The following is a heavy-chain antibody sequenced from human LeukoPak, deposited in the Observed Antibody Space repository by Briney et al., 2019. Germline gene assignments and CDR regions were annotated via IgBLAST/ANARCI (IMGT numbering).Heavy chain of an antibody. CDR1: AGSFSGYY. Sequence: SETLSLTCAVYAGSFSGYYWSWIRQPPGKGLEWIGEVNHSGSTNYNPSLKSRVTISVDTSKNQFSLNLSSVTAADTAVYYCARGIEVAVAATRSNSQDAFDICGQGTMVTVSP. J-gene: IGHJ3*02. CDR3: ARGIEVAVAATRSNSQDAFDI. V-gene: IGHV4-34*01. CDR2: VNHSGST. D-gene: IGHD2-15*01.